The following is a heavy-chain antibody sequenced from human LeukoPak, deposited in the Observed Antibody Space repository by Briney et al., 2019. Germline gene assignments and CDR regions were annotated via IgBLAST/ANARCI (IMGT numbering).Heavy chain of an antibody. V-gene: IGHV3-23*01. CDR3: AKWTAPSITIFGVVSSLDY. CDR2: ISGSGGST. CDR1: GFSFSSYA. Sequence: GGSVRLSCGASGFSFSSYAMSWVLQAPGKGLEWVSAISGSGGSTYYADSVKGRFTISRDNSKNTLYLQMNSLRAEDTAVYYCAKWTAPSITIFGVVSSLDYWGQGTLVTVSS. J-gene: IGHJ4*02. D-gene: IGHD3-3*01.